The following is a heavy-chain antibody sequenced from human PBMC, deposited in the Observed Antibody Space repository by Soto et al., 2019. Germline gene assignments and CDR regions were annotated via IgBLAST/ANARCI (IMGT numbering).Heavy chain of an antibody. D-gene: IGHD6-13*01. J-gene: IGHJ5*02. CDR3: ARDPGPGPIAAAGTAPWFDP. CDR1: GFTFSSYS. Sequence: PGGSLRLSCAASGFTFSSYSMNWVRQAPGKGLEWVSSISSSSSYIYYADSVKGRFTISRDNAKNSLYLQMNSLRAEDTAVYYCARDPGPGPIAAAGTAPWFDPWGQGTLVTVSS. V-gene: IGHV3-21*01. CDR2: ISSSSSYI.